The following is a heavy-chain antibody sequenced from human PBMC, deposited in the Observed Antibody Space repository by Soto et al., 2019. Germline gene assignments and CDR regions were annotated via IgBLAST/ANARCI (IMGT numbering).Heavy chain of an antibody. CDR3: ARLQYYYDSSGPIRTFDI. CDR2: ISSSSSYI. CDR1: GFTFSSYS. V-gene: IGHV3-21*01. J-gene: IGHJ3*02. D-gene: IGHD3-22*01. Sequence: GSLRLSCAASGFTFSSYSMNWVRQAPGKGLEWVSSISSSSSYIYYADSVKGRFTISRDNAKNSLYLQMNSLRAEDTAVCYCARLQYYYDSSGPIRTFDIWGQGTMVTVSS.